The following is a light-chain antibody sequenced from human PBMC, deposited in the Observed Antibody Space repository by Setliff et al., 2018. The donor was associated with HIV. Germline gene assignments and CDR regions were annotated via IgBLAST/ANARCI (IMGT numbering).Light chain of an antibody. CDR2: EVD. J-gene: IGLJ1*01. Sequence: QSVLTQPASVSGSPGQSITISCTGTSSDVGGYYLVSWYQHHTGKVPKLLIYEVDKRPSGVSDRFSGSKSGNTASLRISGLLTDDEADYYCCSYAGSRSFVFATGTKVTVL. CDR1: SSDVGGYYL. CDR3: CSYAGSRSFV. V-gene: IGLV2-23*02.